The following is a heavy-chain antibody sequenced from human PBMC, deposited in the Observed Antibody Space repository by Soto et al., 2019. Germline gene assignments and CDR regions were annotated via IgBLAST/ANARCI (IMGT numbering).Heavy chain of an antibody. V-gene: IGHV3-23*01. CDR1: GFTFSSYA. CDR2: ISDLGGGT. Sequence: VQLLESGGGLVQPGGSLRLSCAASGFTFSSYALSWVRQAPGKGLEWVSAISDLGGGTYYPNSVQGHFTISRDNSNNTPYLQMNNLRVEDTAVYYCAKATGYSGYDQFDSWGRGVLVTVSS. J-gene: IGHJ4*02. D-gene: IGHD5-12*01. CDR3: AKATGYSGYDQFDS.